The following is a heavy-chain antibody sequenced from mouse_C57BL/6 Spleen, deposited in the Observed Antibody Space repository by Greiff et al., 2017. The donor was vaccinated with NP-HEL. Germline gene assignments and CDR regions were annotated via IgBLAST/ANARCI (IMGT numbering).Heavy chain of an antibody. D-gene: IGHD2-4*01. CDR3: ARELRRGTWFAY. V-gene: IGHV1-61*01. J-gene: IGHJ3*01. CDR2: IYPSDSET. CDR1: GYTFTSYW. Sequence: VKLQRPGAELVRPGSSVKLSCKASGYTFTSYWMDWVKQRPGQGLEWIGNIYPSDSETHYNQKFKDKATLTVDKSSSTAYMQLSSLTSEDSAVYYCARELRRGTWFAYWGQGTLVTVSA.